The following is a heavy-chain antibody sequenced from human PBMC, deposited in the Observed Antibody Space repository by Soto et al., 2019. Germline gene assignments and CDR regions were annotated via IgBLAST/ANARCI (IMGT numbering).Heavy chain of an antibody. CDR3: ARAFSGSYPNFDY. V-gene: IGHV3-30*09. CDR1: GFIFRSYA. CDR2: ITYDGANG. D-gene: IGHD1-26*01. J-gene: IGHJ4*02. Sequence: GGSMRLSCLASGFIFRSYAMHWVRQAPGKGLEWVAVITYDGANGYYADSVRGRFAISRDNSKSTLFLQMNSLRPEDTAVYYCARAFSGSYPNFDYWGQGTLVTVSS.